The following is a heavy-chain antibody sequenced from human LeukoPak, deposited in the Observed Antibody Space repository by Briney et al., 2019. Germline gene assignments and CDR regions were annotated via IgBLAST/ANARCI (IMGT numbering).Heavy chain of an antibody. CDR1: GGSFSGYY. Sequence: SETLSLTCAVYGGSFSGYYWSWIRQPPGKGLEWIGEINHSGSTNYNPSLKSRATISVDTSKNQSSLKLSSVTAADTAVYYCARGIRYSSSYYFDYWGQGTLVTVSS. V-gene: IGHV4-34*01. J-gene: IGHJ4*02. D-gene: IGHD6-6*01. CDR2: INHSGST. CDR3: ARGIRYSSSYYFDY.